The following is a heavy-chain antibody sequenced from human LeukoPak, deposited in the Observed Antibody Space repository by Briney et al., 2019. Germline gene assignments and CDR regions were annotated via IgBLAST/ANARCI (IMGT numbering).Heavy chain of an antibody. CDR1: GGTFSSYA. J-gene: IGHJ6*03. CDR3: AREFGQLVLTNRPGYKRNYYYYYMDV. V-gene: IGHV1-69*05. CDR2: IIPIFGTA. D-gene: IGHD6-6*01. Sequence: GASVKVSCKASGGTFSSYAISWVRQAPGQGLEWMGGIIPIFGTANYAQKFQGRVTITTDESTSTAYMELSSLRSEDTAVYYCAREFGQLVLTNRPGYKRNYYYYYMDVWGQGTLVTVSS.